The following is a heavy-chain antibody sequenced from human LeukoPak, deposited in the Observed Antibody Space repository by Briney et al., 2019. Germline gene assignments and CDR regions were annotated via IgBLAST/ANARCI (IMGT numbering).Heavy chain of an antibody. CDR3: AGGGLQYWFDP. CDR2: INHSGST. J-gene: IGHJ5*02. V-gene: IGHV4-34*01. D-gene: IGHD4-11*01. CDR1: GGSFSGYY. Sequence: SETLSLTCAVYGGSFSGYYWSWIRQPPGKGLEWIGEINHSGSTNYNPSLKSRVTISVDTSKNQFSLKLSSVTAADTAVYYCAGGGLQYWFDPWGQGTLVTVSS.